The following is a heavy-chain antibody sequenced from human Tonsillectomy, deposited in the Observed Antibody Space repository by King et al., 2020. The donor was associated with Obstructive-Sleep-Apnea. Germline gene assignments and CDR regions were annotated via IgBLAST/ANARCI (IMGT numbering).Heavy chain of an antibody. V-gene: IGHV3-9*01. CDR3: AKDNSAAGGKNFDY. CDR1: GFTFDDYA. Sequence: QLVQSGGGLVQPGRSLRLSCAASGFTFDDYAMHWVRQAPGKGLEWVSGISWNSGSIGYADSVKGRFTISRDNAKNSLYLQMNSLRAEDTALYYCAKDNSAAGGKNFDYWGQGTLVTVSS. CDR2: ISWNSGSI. D-gene: IGHD6-13*01. J-gene: IGHJ4*02.